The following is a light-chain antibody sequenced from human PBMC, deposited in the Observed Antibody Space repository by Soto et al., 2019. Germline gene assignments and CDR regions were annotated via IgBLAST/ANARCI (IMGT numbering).Light chain of an antibody. CDR3: QSYDSSTVV. Sequence: NFMLTQPHSVSESPGKTVTISCTRSSGSIASNYVQWYQQRPGSAPTTVIYEDKQRPSGVPDRFSGSTDGSSNSASLTISGLQTEDDGDYYCQSYDSSTVVFGGGTQLTVL. CDR1: SGSIASNY. CDR2: EDK. V-gene: IGLV6-57*04. J-gene: IGLJ2*01.